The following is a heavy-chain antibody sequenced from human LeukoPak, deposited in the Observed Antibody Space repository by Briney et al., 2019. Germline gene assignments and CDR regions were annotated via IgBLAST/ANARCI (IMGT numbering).Heavy chain of an antibody. V-gene: IGHV3-48*02. CDR3: ARGLYYYDSSGYRPLFDY. CDR2: ISSSSSAI. CDR1: GFTFSSSS. J-gene: IGHJ4*02. D-gene: IGHD3-22*01. Sequence: HPGGSLRLSCAASGFTFSSSSMSWVCQAPGRGLEWVSYISSSSSAIYYADSVRGRFTISRDNAKNSLYLQMNSLRDEDTAVYYCARGLYYYDSSGYRPLFDYWGQGTLVTVSS.